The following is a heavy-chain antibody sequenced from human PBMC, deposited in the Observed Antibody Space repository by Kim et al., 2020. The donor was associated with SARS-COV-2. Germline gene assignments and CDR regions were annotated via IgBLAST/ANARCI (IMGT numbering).Heavy chain of an antibody. V-gene: IGHV4-31*02. J-gene: IGHJ4*02. D-gene: IGHD2-2*01. Sequence: SNPSLKSRVTISVDTSKNQFSLKLSSVTAADTAVYYCARGSTSCYSCFDYWGQGTLVTVSS. CDR3: ARGSTSCYSCFDY.